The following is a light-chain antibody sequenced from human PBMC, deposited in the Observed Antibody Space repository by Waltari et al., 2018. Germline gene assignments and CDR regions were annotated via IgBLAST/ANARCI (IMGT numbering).Light chain of an antibody. J-gene: IGKJ4*01. CDR2: AAS. Sequence: EIVMTQSPATLSVSPGERVTLSCRASQTVRNNLAWYQQKPGQAPRRLIYAASTRATGIPARFSGSGSGTEFTLTISSLQSEDFAVYYCQQYNNWPPLTFGGGTKVEIK. V-gene: IGKV3-15*01. CDR1: QTVRNN. CDR3: QQYNNWPPLT.